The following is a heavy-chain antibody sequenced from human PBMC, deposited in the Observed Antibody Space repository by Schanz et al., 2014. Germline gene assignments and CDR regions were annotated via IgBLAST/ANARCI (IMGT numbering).Heavy chain of an antibody. Sequence: VQLLESGGGLIQPGGSLRLSCAASGFTFSSYAMSWVRQAPGKGLEWVAVIWNNGVTKYYADSVKGRFTISRDNSKNTLYLQMNSLRADDTAVYFCARAHGNNWYGKGLDYWGQGTQVTVSS. D-gene: IGHD1-1*01. CDR2: IWNNGVTK. CDR1: GFTFSSYA. V-gene: IGHV3-33*08. CDR3: ARAHGNNWYGKGLDY. J-gene: IGHJ4*02.